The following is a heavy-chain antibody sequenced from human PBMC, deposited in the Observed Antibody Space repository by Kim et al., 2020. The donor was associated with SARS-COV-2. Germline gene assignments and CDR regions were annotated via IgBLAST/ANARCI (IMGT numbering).Heavy chain of an antibody. CDR3: ARGRGQQLLWFDP. D-gene: IGHD6-13*01. Sequence: YNPSPKSQGTISVHTSKNQFTLKLSSLTAADTAVYYCARGRGQQLLWFDPWGQGTLVTVSS. J-gene: IGHJ5*02. V-gene: IGHV4-39*06.